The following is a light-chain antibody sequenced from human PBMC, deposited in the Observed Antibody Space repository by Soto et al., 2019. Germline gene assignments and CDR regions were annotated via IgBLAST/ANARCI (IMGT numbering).Light chain of an antibody. CDR3: QQLFDSPIT. J-gene: IGKJ5*01. CDR1: QVISTS. Sequence: DIQLTQSPAFLSPSIGESVTITCRASQVISTSLDWYQVKPGKAPKLLIYAASTLESGVPSRFSATVSGTEFSLTITSLKHEDFATYYCQQLFDSPITFGQGTRLEI. CDR2: AAS. V-gene: IGKV1-9*01.